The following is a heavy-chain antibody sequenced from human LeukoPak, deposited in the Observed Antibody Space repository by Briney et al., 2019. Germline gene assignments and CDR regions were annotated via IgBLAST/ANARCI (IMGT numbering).Heavy chain of an antibody. J-gene: IGHJ4*02. CDR1: GFSFSSYG. Sequence: GGSLRLSCAASGFSFSSYGMHWVRQAPGKGLEWVAFIRYDGSHKYYADSVKGRFTISRDNSKNTLYLQMNSLRAEDTAVYYCAKGEADLDYWGQGTLVTVSS. D-gene: IGHD1-26*01. CDR3: AKGEADLDY. V-gene: IGHV3-30*02. CDR2: IRYDGSHK.